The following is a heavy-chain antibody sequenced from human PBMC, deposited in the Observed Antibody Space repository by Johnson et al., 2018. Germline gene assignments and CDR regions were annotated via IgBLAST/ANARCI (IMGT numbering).Heavy chain of an antibody. V-gene: IGHV3-30*03. Sequence: QVQLVQSGGGVVQPGRSLRLSCAASGFTFGNYGMHWVRQAPGKGLEWVAVISYDGRNEKYADSVKGRFTISRVNSNNALFLQRSTLKTEDTAVYYCARDRGECSGVSCWGYLQHGGQGTLVTVSS. CDR1: GFTFGNYG. CDR3: ARDRGECSGVSCWGYLQH. J-gene: IGHJ1*01. CDR2: ISYDGRNE. D-gene: IGHD2-15*01.